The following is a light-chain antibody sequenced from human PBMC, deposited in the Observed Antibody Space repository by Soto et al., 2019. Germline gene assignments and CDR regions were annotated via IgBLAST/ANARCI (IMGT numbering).Light chain of an antibody. CDR3: QQYYSTPPA. J-gene: IGKJ3*01. CDR2: WAS. Sequence: SVMTRPPESVAVSRGETATINCKSRQSFLYSSNNKNYLAWYQQKPGQPPKLLIYWASTRESGVPDRFSGSGSGTDFTLTISSLQAEDVAVYYCQQYYSTPPAFGPGTKVDIK. V-gene: IGKV4-1*01. CDR1: QSFLYSSNNKNY.